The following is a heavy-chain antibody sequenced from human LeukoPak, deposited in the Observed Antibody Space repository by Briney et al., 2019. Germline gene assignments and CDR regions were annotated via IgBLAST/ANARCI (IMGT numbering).Heavy chain of an antibody. CDR1: GFTFDDHG. V-gene: IGHV3-20*04. D-gene: IGHD1-7*01. CDR3: ARAHNWKYGSFDF. Sequence: GGSLRLSCAASGFTFDDHGMNWVRQTPGKGLEWVSGINWNGRSTGYADSVKGRFTISRDNAKNSLYLQMNSLRAEDTAVYYCARAHNWKYGSFDFWGQGTLVTVSS. CDR2: INWNGRST. J-gene: IGHJ4*02.